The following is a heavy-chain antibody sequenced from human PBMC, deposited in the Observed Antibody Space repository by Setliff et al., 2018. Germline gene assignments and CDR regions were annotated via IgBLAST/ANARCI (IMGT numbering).Heavy chain of an antibody. Sequence: ASVKVSCKASGGTFSSYAISWVRQAPGQGLEWMGRIIPIFGTANYAQKFQGRVTITADESTSTAYMELSSLRSEDTAVYYCARGAARATMFYYYYGMDVWGQGTTVTVSS. CDR2: IIPIFGTA. CDR3: ARGAARATMFYYYYGMDV. CDR1: GGTFSSYA. J-gene: IGHJ6*02. V-gene: IGHV1-69*13. D-gene: IGHD6-6*01.